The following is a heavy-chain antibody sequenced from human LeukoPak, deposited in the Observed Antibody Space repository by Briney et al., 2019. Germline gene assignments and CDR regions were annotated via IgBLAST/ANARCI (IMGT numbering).Heavy chain of an antibody. Sequence: PGESLKISCKGSGYSFTSYWIGWVRQMPGKGLEWMGIIYPGDSDTRYSPSFQGQVTISADKSISTAYLQWSSLKASDTAMYYCARSYYDFWSGYSPFCYCGQGTLVTVSS. CDR1: GYSFTSYW. CDR3: ARSYYDFWSGYSPFCY. V-gene: IGHV5-51*01. J-gene: IGHJ4*02. D-gene: IGHD3-3*01. CDR2: IYPGDSDT.